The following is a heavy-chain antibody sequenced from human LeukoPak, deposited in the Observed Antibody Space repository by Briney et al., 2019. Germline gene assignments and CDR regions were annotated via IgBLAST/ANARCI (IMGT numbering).Heavy chain of an antibody. Sequence: GGSLRLSCAASGFTFSSYAMHWVRQAPGKGLEWVAVISYDGSNKYYADSVKGRFTISRDNSKNTLYLQMNSLRAEDTAVYYCARVAIYQLLNLFDYWGQGTLVTVSS. CDR2: ISYDGSNK. V-gene: IGHV3-30-3*01. J-gene: IGHJ4*02. CDR3: ARVAIYQLLNLFDY. CDR1: GFTFSSYA. D-gene: IGHD2-2*01.